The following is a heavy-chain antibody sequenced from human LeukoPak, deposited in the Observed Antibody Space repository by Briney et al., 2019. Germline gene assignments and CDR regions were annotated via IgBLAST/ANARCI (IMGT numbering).Heavy chain of an antibody. CDR2: ISYSGTT. CDR3: ARSSSIVGATAAFDI. CDR1: GGSISSSSYY. V-gene: IGHV4-39*01. J-gene: IGHJ3*02. Sequence: SEPLSLTCTVSGGSISSSSYYWGWIRQPPGEGLGWIGSISYSGTTYYNPSLKSRVTISVDTSKNQFSLRLSSVTAADTAVYYCARSSSIVGATAAFDIWGQGTMVTVSS. D-gene: IGHD1-26*01.